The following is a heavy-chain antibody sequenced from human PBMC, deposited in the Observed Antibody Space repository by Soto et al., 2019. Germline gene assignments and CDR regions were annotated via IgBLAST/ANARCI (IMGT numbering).Heavy chain of an antibody. Sequence: SQTLSLTCAISGYSVSSNSAAWNLIRQSPSRGLERLGRTYYRSKWYNDYAVSVKSRITINPDTSKNQFSLQLNSVTPEDTAVYYCARAYYYYYGMDVWGQGTTVTVSS. J-gene: IGHJ6*02. D-gene: IGHD2-21*01. CDR2: TYYRSKWYN. CDR3: ARAYYYYYGMDV. V-gene: IGHV6-1*01. CDR1: GYSVSSNSAA.